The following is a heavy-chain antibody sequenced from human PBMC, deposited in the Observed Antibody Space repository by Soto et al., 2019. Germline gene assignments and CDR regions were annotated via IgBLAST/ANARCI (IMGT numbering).Heavy chain of an antibody. CDR1: GFTVSSNY. Sequence: EVQLVESGGGLVQPGGSLRLSCAASGFTVSSNYMSWVRQAPGKGLEWVSVIYSGGSTYYADSVKGRFTISRDNSKNTLYLQMNSLRAEDTAVYYCARDGGMYAISHPDYWGQGTLVTVSS. V-gene: IGHV3-66*01. D-gene: IGHD2-8*01. CDR3: ARDGGMYAISHPDY. CDR2: IYSGGST. J-gene: IGHJ4*02.